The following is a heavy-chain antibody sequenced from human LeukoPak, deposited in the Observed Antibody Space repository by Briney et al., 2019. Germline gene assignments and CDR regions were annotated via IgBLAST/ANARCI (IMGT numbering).Heavy chain of an antibody. CDR3: ARDVKVGASLYYFDY. D-gene: IGHD1-26*01. J-gene: IGHJ4*02. V-gene: IGHV3-21*01. Sequence: PGGSLRLSCAASGFTFSSYSMNWVRQAPGKGLEWVSSISSSSSYIYYADSVKGRFTTSRDNAKNSLYLQMNSLRAEDTAVYYCARDVKVGASLYYFDYWGQGTLVTVSS. CDR2: ISSSSSYI. CDR1: GFTFSSYS.